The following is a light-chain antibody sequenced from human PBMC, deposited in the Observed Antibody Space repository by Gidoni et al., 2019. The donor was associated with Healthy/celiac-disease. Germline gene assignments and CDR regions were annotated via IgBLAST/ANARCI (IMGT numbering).Light chain of an antibody. CDR2: GAS. V-gene: IGKV3-20*01. CDR1: QSVSSSY. J-gene: IGKJ4*01. Sequence: TLSLSPGERATLSCRASQSVSSSYLAWYQQKPGQAPRLLIYGASSRATGIPDRFSGSGSGTDFTLTISRLEPEDFAVYYCQQSRTFGGGTKVEIK. CDR3: QQSRT.